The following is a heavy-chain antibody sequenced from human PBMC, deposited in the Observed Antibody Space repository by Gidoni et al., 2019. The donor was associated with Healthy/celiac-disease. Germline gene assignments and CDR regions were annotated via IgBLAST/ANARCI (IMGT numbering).Heavy chain of an antibody. CDR3: ARGGAKTTDDAFDI. J-gene: IGHJ3*02. CDR2: IIPIFGTA. Sequence: QVQLVQSGAEVKKPGSSVKVSCKASGGTLSSYAISWVRQAPGQGLEWMGGIIPIFGTANYAQKFQGRVTITADKSTSTAYMELSSLRSEDTAVYYCARGGAKTTDDAFDIWGQGTMVTVSS. V-gene: IGHV1-69*06. CDR1: GGTLSSYA. D-gene: IGHD4-17*01.